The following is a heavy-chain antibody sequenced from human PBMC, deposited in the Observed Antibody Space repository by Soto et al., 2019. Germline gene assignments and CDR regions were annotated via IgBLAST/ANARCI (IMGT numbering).Heavy chain of an antibody. CDR3: ARGERLDYYCYGMDV. V-gene: IGHV1-3*04. Sequence: ASVKVSWKASGYNFTTYAMLWVRQAPGQRPEWMGWINTGNGNTKYSPKFQGRVTITRDTSASTAYMELSSLKSEDTAVYYCARGERLDYYCYGMDVWGQGSSVTGSS. CDR2: INTGNGNT. D-gene: IGHD3-3*01. CDR1: GYNFTTYA. J-gene: IGHJ6*02.